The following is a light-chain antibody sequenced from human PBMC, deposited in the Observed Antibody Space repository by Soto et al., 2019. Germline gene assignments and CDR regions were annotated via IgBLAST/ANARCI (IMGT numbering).Light chain of an antibody. CDR1: QSVSSN. CDR3: QQYSIWRT. Sequence: EIVMTQSPATLSVSPGERATLSCRASQSVSSNVAWYQQIPGQTPRLLIYGASTRATTIPARFSGSGSGTEFTLTISSLQSEDFAVYYCQQYSIWRTFGQGTKVDIK. V-gene: IGKV3-15*01. J-gene: IGKJ1*01. CDR2: GAS.